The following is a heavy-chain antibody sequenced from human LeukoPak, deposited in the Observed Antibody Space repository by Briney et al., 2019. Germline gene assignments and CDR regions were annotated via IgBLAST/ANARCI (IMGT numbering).Heavy chain of an antibody. CDR1: GFTFSSYW. CDR2: IKQDGSEK. V-gene: IGHV3-7*01. Sequence: PGGSLRLSCAASGFTFSSYWMSWVRQAPGKGLEWVANIKQDGSEKYYVDSVKGRFTISRDNAKNSLYLQMNSLRAEDTAVYYCARLEYYYDSSEDPYFDYWGQGILVTVSS. J-gene: IGHJ4*02. CDR3: ARLEYYYDSSEDPYFDY. D-gene: IGHD3-22*01.